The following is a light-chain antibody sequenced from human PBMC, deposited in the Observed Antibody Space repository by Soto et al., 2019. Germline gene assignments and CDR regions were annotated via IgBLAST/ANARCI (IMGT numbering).Light chain of an antibody. CDR2: AAS. Sequence: DIQMTQSPSSLSASVGDRVTITCRASHGISNYLAWFQQKQGTAPKSLFYAASSLQSGVPSKCSGSGSGTDFTIIISSLQADDFATYYCQQYNSYPRTFGRGTKVDIK. V-gene: IGKV1-16*02. CDR1: HGISNY. J-gene: IGKJ3*01. CDR3: QQYNSYPRT.